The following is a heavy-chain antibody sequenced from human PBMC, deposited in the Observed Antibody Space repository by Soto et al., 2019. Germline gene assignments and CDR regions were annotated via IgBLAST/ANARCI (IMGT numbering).Heavy chain of an antibody. CDR1: GFTFSSYG. CDR2: ISYDGSNK. CDR3: ATPDYYDSSGYSY. Sequence: GGSLRLSCAASGFTFSSYGMYWVRQAPGKGLEWVAVISYDGSNKYYADSVKGRFTISRDNSKNTLYLQMNSLRAEDTAVYYCATPDYYDSSGYSYWGQGTLVTVSS. J-gene: IGHJ4*02. V-gene: IGHV3-30*03. D-gene: IGHD3-22*01.